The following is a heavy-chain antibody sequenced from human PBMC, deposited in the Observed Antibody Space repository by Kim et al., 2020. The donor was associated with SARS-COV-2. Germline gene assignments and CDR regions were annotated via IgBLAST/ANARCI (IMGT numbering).Heavy chain of an antibody. Sequence: ASVKVSCKASGYTFTSYAMHWVRQAPGQRLEWMGWINAGNGNTKYSQKFQGRVTITRDTSASTAYMELSSLRSEDTAVYYCARVTCGGDCYLDYYYGMDVWGQGTTVTVSS. D-gene: IGHD2-21*02. CDR3: ARVTCGGDCYLDYYYGMDV. V-gene: IGHV1-3*01. CDR1: GYTFTSYA. CDR2: INAGNGNT. J-gene: IGHJ6*02.